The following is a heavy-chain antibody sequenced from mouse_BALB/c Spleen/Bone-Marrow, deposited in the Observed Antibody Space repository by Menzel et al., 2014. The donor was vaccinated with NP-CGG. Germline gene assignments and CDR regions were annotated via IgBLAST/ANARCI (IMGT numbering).Heavy chain of an antibody. J-gene: IGHJ2*01. Sequence: ESGPGLVKPSQSLSLACTVTGYSITSDYAWNWIRQFPGNKLEWMGYISYSGSTSYNPSLKSRISITRDTSKNQSFLQLNSVTTEDTATYYCARYDYDVGYFDYWGQGTTLTVSS. D-gene: IGHD2-4*01. V-gene: IGHV3-2*02. CDR2: ISYSGST. CDR1: GYSITSDYA. CDR3: ARYDYDVGYFDY.